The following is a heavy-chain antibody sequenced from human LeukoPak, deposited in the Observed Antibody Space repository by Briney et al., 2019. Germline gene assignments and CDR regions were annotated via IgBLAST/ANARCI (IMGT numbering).Heavy chain of an antibody. CDR1: GFSFSSHW. Sequence: GSLRLSCADSGFSFSSHWMSWVRQAPGKGLEWVANIKQDGSEKYYVDSVKGRFTISRDNSKNTLYLQMNSLRAEDTAVYYCARDQALGGMDVWGQGTTVTVSS. J-gene: IGHJ6*02. CDR3: ARDQALGGMDV. D-gene: IGHD6-6*01. CDR2: IKQDGSEK. V-gene: IGHV3-7*01.